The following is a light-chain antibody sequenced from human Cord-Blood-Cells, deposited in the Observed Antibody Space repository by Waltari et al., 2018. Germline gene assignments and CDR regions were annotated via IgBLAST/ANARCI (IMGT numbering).Light chain of an antibody. CDR3: SSYTSSSTREV. Sequence: QSALTQPASVSGSPGQSITISCTGTSSDVGGYNYVSWYQQHPGKAPTRMIYDVSNRPSGVSNRFSGSKSGNTASLTISWLQAEDEADYYCSSYTSSSTREVFGGGTKLTVL. V-gene: IGLV2-14*01. CDR2: DVS. J-gene: IGLJ3*02. CDR1: SSDVGGYNY.